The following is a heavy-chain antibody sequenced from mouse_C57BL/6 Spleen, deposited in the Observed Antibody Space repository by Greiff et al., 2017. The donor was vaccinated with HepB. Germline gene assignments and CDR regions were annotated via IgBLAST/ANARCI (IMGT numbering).Heavy chain of an antibody. CDR3: ARRDYDAPIAY. D-gene: IGHD2-4*01. CDR1: GYNFTSYD. J-gene: IGHJ3*01. Sequence: QVQLKESGPELVKPGASVKLSCKASGYNFTSYDINWVKQRPGQGLEWIGWIYPRDGSTKYNEKFKGKATLTVDTSSSTAYMELHSLTSEDSAVYFCARRDYDAPIAYWGQGTLVTVSA. V-gene: IGHV1-85*01. CDR2: IYPRDGST.